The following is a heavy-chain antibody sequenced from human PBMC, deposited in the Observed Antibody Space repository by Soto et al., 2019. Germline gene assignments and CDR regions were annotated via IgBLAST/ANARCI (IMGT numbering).Heavy chain of an antibody. Sequence: SETLSLTCTVSGGSISSYYWSWIRQPPGKGLEWIGYIYYSGSTNYNPSLKSRVTISVDTSKNQFSLKLSSVTAADTAVYYCALAAAGTGLFDYWGQGTLVTVS. CDR3: ALAAAGTGLFDY. V-gene: IGHV4-59*01. D-gene: IGHD6-13*01. CDR1: GGSISSYY. J-gene: IGHJ4*02. CDR2: IYYSGST.